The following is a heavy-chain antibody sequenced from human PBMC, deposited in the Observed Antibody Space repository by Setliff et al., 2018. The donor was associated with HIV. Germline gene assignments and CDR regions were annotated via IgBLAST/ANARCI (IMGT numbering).Heavy chain of an antibody. CDR1: GASISSYY. Sequence: SETLSLTCSVSGASISSYYWSWIRQPPGKGLEWIGYISPTGNTNYNPSLKSRVTISADTSRNQFSLRLSSVTAADTAVYYCARAPTGVTNAFDIWGQGTMVTVSS. J-gene: IGHJ3*02. D-gene: IGHD2-8*02. CDR2: ISPTGNT. CDR3: ARAPTGVTNAFDI. V-gene: IGHV4-4*09.